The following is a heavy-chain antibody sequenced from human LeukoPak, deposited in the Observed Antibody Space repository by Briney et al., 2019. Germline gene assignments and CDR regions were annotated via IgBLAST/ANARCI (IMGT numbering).Heavy chain of an antibody. CDR3: LGGPVVVITKVDY. V-gene: IGHV4-38-2*02. CDR2: IYHSGST. D-gene: IGHD3-22*01. Sequence: SETLSLTCTVSGYSISSGYYWGWIRQPPGKGLEWIGSIYHSGSTYYNPSLKSRVTISVDTSKNQFSLKLSSVTAADTAVYYCLGGPVVVITKVDYWGQGTLVTVSS. CDR1: GYSISSGYY. J-gene: IGHJ4*02.